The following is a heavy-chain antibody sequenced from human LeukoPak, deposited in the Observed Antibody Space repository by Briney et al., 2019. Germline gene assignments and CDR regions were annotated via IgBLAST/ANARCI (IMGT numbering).Heavy chain of an antibody. CDR3: ARDYYDSSGYPNWFDP. V-gene: IGHV3-33*01. CDR2: IWYDGSNK. CDR1: GFTFSSYG. Sequence: GRSLRLSCAASGFTFSSYGMHWVRQAPGKGLEWVAVIWYDGSNKYYAASVKGRFTISRDNSKNTLYLQMNSLRAEDTAVYYCARDYYDSSGYPNWFDPWGQGTLVTVSS. J-gene: IGHJ5*02. D-gene: IGHD3-22*01.